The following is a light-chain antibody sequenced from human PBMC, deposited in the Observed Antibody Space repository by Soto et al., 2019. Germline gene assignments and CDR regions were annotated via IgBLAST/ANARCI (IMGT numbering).Light chain of an antibody. CDR3: QQYNNWPFIT. CDR1: QTIDNT. V-gene: IGKV3-15*01. J-gene: IGKJ5*01. Sequence: EIVMTQSPATLSLSPGERATLSCRASQTIDNTLAWYQRKPGQAPRLLIYDASTRATGVPSRFSGSGSGTEFTLTISSLQSEDFAVYYCQQYNNWPFITFGQGTRLEIK. CDR2: DAS.